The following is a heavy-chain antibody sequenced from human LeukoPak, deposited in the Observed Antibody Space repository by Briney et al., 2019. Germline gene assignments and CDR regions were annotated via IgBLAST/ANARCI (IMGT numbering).Heavy chain of an antibody. V-gene: IGHV3-15*01. CDR1: GFTFSNAW. Sequence: GGSLRLSCAASGFTFSNAWMSWVRQAPGKGLEWVGRIKSKTDGGTTDYAAPVKGRFTISRDDSKNTLYLQMNSLKTEDTAVYYCTTARIWYYDSSGYYLTRDYWGQGTLATVSS. CDR3: TTARIWYYDSSGYYLTRDY. CDR2: IKSKTDGGTT. D-gene: IGHD3-22*01. J-gene: IGHJ4*02.